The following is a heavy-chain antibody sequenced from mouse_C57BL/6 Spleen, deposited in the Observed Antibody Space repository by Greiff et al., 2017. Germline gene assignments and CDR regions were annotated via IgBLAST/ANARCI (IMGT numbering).Heavy chain of an antibody. CDR3: ARSGYYDYDWYFDV. Sequence: QVHVKQPGTELVKPGASVKLSCKASGYTFTSYWMHWVKQRPGQGLEWIGNINPSNGGTNYNEKFKSKATLTVDKSSSTAYMQLSSLTSEDSAVYYCARSGYYDYDWYFDVWGTGTTVTVSS. V-gene: IGHV1-53*01. CDR2: INPSNGGT. D-gene: IGHD2-4*01. J-gene: IGHJ1*03. CDR1: GYTFTSYW.